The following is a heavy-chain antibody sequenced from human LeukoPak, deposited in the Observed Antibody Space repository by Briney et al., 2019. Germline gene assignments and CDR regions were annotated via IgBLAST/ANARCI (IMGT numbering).Heavy chain of an antibody. CDR1: GFTFRSSW. Sequence: PGGSLRLSCAASGFTFRSSWMHWVRQAPGKGLMWMSRLNGDGSITSSADSVKGRFIISRDNAKNTVYLQMNSLRDEDTAVYYCARVEYSGWNLEYWGQGTLVTVSS. CDR2: LNGDGSIT. CDR3: ARVEYSGWNLEY. D-gene: IGHD5-12*01. V-gene: IGHV3-74*01. J-gene: IGHJ4*02.